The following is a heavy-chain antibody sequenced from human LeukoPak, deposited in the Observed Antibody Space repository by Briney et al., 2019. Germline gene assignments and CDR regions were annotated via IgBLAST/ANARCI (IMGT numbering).Heavy chain of an antibody. CDR3: AREARGVIKAKGDV. CDR2: IRYDGSNE. D-gene: IGHD3-10*01. J-gene: IGHJ6*02. Sequence: GGSLRLSCAASGFTFRNYGMHWVRQAPGKGLEWVAFIRYDGSNEVYADHVKGRFAISRDNSKNTLYLQMNSLRAEDSAVYYCAREARGVIKAKGDVWGQGTTVTVSS. CDR1: GFTFRNYG. V-gene: IGHV3-30*02.